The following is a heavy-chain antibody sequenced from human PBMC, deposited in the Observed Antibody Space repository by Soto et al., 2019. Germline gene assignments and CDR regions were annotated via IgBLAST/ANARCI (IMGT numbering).Heavy chain of an antibody. Sequence: GESLKISCAASGFTFSSYSMNWVRQAPGKGLEWVSSISSSSSYIYYADSVKGRFTISRDNAKNSLYLQMNSLRAEDTAVYYCASVLAAAGTCWGQGTLVTVSS. D-gene: IGHD6-13*01. V-gene: IGHV3-21*01. CDR1: GFTFSSYS. J-gene: IGHJ4*02. CDR2: ISSSSSYI. CDR3: ASVLAAAGTC.